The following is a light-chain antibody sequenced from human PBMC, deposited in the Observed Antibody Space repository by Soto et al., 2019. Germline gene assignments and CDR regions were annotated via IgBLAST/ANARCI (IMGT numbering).Light chain of an antibody. CDR2: KAS. Sequence: DIPMTQSPSTLSASVGDRVTITCRASQSLTNWVAWYQQKPGKPPRLLISKASNLESGVPARFSGSGSETEFTLTISSLQPDDVATYYCQQYTSYHLRTFAGGTRVDIK. V-gene: IGKV1-5*03. J-gene: IGKJ4*01. CDR1: QSLTNW. CDR3: QQYTSYHLRT.